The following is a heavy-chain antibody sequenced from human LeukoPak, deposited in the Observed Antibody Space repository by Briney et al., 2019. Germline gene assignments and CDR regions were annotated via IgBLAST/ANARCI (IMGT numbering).Heavy chain of an antibody. CDR2: IYYSGGT. CDR3: ARRPTSRQYDSSGYYSGYYYMDV. D-gene: IGHD3-22*01. J-gene: IGHJ6*03. CDR1: GGSISSSSYY. V-gene: IGHV4-39*01. Sequence: PSETLSLTCTVSGGSISSSSYYWGWIRQPPGKGLEWIGSIYYSGGTYYNPSLKSRVTISVDTSKNQFSLKLSSVTAADTAVYYCARRPTSRQYDSSGYYSGYYYMDVWGKGTTVTVSS.